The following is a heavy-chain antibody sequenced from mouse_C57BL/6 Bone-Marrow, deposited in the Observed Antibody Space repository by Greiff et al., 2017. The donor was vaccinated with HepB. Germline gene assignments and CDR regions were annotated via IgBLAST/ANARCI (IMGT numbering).Heavy chain of an antibody. CDR2: IYPGNSDT. CDR1: GYTFTSYW. J-gene: IGHJ4*01. D-gene: IGHD1-1*01. Sequence: VQLQQSGTVLARPGASVKMSCKTSGYTFTSYWMHWVKQRPGQGLEWIGAIYPGNSDTSYNQKFKGKAKLTAVTSASTAYMELSSLTNEDSAVYYCTRCGFITTVVASYYYAMDYWGQGTSVTVSS. CDR3: TRCGFITTVVASYYYAMDY. V-gene: IGHV1-5*01.